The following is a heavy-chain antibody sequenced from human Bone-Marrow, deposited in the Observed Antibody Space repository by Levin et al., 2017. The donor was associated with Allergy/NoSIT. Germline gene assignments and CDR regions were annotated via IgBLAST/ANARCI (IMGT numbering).Heavy chain of an antibody. Sequence: SETLSLTCTVSGYFISSGYYWGCIRQPPGKGLEWIGSIFHSGTTYYNPSLESRVTTSLDTSKNHFSLKLTSVTAADTAVYYCVRGSYFWTNTDNWFDPWGQGTLVTVSS. CDR1: GYFISSGYY. J-gene: IGHJ5*02. CDR3: VRGSYFWTNTDNWFDP. V-gene: IGHV4-38-2*02. CDR2: IFHSGTT. D-gene: IGHD3/OR15-3a*01.